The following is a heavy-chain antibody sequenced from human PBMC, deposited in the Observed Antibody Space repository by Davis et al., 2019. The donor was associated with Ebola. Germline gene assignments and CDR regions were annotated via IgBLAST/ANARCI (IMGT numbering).Heavy chain of an antibody. Sequence: GGSLRLSCAASGFTFDDYGMSWVRQAPGKGLEWVSGINWNGGSTGYADSVKGRFTISRDNAKNSLYLQMNSLRAEDTALYHCARGRGIAVAGIRFDYWGQGTLVTVSS. J-gene: IGHJ4*02. CDR2: INWNGGST. CDR3: ARGRGIAVAGIRFDY. CDR1: GFTFDDYG. D-gene: IGHD6-19*01. V-gene: IGHV3-20*01.